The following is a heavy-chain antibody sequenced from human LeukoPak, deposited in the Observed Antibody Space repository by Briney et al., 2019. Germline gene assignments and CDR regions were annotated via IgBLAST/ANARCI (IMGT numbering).Heavy chain of an antibody. D-gene: IGHD2-15*01. J-gene: IGHJ3*02. Sequence: SETLSLTCTVSGGSISSYYWSWIRPPPGKGLEWIGYIYYSGSTNYNPSLKSRVTISVDTSKNQFSLKLSSVTAADTAVYYCARAIYSTDAFDIWGQGTMVTVSS. CDR2: IYYSGST. CDR1: GGSISSYY. CDR3: ARAIYSTDAFDI. V-gene: IGHV4-59*08.